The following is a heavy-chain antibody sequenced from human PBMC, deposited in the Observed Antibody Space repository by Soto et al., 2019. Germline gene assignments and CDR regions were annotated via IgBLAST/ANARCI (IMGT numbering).Heavy chain of an antibody. D-gene: IGHD1-26*01. Sequence: AAVQVSCKASGYTFTGYYVHWVRQAPGQGLEWMGWINPNSGDTYLAQRFQGRVTMNRDTSIGTAYMELRGLTSDDTAEYYCAKGGAIVAAGTRVYLYNAMDVWGQGTTVPGSS. CDR1: GYTFTGYY. CDR2: INPNSGDT. V-gene: IGHV1-2*02. J-gene: IGHJ6*02. CDR3: AKGGAIVAAGTRVYLYNAMDV.